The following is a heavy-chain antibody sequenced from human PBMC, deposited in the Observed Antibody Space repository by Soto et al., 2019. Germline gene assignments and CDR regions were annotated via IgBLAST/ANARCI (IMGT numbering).Heavy chain of an antibody. J-gene: IGHJ4*02. V-gene: IGHV3-30-3*01. Sequence: GGSLRLSCAASGFTFSSYAMHWVRQAPGKGLEWVAVISYDGSNKYYADSVKGRFTISRDNSKNTLYLQMNSLRAEDTAVYYCARGSGSSWYRNFDYWGQGTLVTVSS. CDR2: ISYDGSNK. CDR1: GFTFSSYA. CDR3: ARGSGSSWYRNFDY. D-gene: IGHD6-13*01.